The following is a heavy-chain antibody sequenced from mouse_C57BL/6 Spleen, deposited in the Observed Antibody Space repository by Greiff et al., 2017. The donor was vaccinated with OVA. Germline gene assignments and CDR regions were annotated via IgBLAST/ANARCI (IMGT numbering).Heavy chain of an antibody. CDR1: GFTFSSYA. J-gene: IGHJ2*01. Sequence: EVQLQESGGGLVKPGGSLKLSCAASGFTFSSYAMSWVRQTPEKRLEWVATISDGGSYTYYPDNVKGRFTISRDNAKNNLYLQMSHLKSEDTAKYYCARDPSGKGYFDYWGQGTTLTVSS. V-gene: IGHV5-4*01. CDR2: ISDGGSYT. D-gene: IGHD4-1*01. CDR3: ARDPSGKGYFDY.